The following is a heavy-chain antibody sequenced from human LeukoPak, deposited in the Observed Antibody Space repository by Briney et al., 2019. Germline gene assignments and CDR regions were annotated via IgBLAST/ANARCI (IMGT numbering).Heavy chain of an antibody. J-gene: IGHJ5*02. CDR1: GYSISSGYY. CDR3: ARDLRYFDWLLPDNNWFDP. V-gene: IGHV4-38-2*02. Sequence: SETLSLTCTVSGYSISSGYYWGWIRQPPGKGLEWIGSIYPSGSTYYNPSLKSRVTISVDTSKNQFSLKLSSVTAADTAVYYCARDLRYFDWLLPDNNWFDPWGQGTLVTVSS. CDR2: IYPSGST. D-gene: IGHD3-9*01.